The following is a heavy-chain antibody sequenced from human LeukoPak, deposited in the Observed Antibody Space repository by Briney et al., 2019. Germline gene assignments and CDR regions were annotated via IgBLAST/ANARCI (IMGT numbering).Heavy chain of an antibody. CDR2: IRYDGSNK. V-gene: IGHV3-30*02. D-gene: IGHD3-22*01. Sequence: PGGSLRLSCAASGFTFSSYGMHWVRQAPGKGLEWVAFIRYDGSNKYYADSVKGRFTISRDNSKNTLYLQMNSLRAEDTAVYYCAKSDGESMIVVGDDAFDIWGQGTMVTVSS. CDR3: AKSDGESMIVVGDDAFDI. CDR1: GFTFSSYG. J-gene: IGHJ3*02.